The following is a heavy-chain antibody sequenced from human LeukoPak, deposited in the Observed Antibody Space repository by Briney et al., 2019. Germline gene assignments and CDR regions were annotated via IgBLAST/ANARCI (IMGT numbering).Heavy chain of an antibody. CDR3: AAKEVTYFDY. CDR1: GFTVSSNY. J-gene: IGHJ4*02. CDR2: IYSGGST. Sequence: PGGSLRLSCAASGFTVSSNYMSWVRQAPGKGLEWVSVIYSGGSTYYADSVKGRFTISRDNSKNTLYLQMNSLRDEDTAVYYCAAKEVTYFDYWGQGTLVTVSS. V-gene: IGHV3-53*01. D-gene: IGHD2-21*02.